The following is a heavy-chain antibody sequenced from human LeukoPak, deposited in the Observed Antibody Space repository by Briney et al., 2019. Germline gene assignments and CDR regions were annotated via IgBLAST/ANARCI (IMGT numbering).Heavy chain of an antibody. J-gene: IGHJ4*02. Sequence: GASVKVSCTASGYTFTGYYMHWVRQAPGQGLEWMGWINPNSGGTNYAQKFQGRGTMTRDTSISTAYMELSRLRSDDTAVYYCARVQVSSPRNCFDYWGQGTLVTVSS. D-gene: IGHD6-13*01. CDR1: GYTFTGYY. V-gene: IGHV1-2*02. CDR2: INPNSGGT. CDR3: ARVQVSSPRNCFDY.